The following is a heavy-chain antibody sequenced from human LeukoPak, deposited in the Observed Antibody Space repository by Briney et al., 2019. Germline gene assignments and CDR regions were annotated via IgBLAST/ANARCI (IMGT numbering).Heavy chain of an antibody. Sequence: GGSLRLSCAASGFTLNNDAMSWVRQAPGKGLVWVSRFYSDGSRTNDADSVKGRFTISGDNAKNTQYLQMNSLRAEDTAVYYCARSGRGGAFDIWGQGTMVTVSS. CDR1: GFTLNNDA. V-gene: IGHV3-74*01. D-gene: IGHD1-26*01. J-gene: IGHJ3*02. CDR2: FYSDGSRT. CDR3: ARSGRGGAFDI.